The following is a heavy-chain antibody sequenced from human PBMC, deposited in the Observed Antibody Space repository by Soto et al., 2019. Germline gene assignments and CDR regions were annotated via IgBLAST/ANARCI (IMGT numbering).Heavy chain of an antibody. Sequence: EVQLVESGGGLVQPGGSLRLSCAASGFMFNTYWMHWVRQAPGKGLTWVSRINSDGSGINYADSVKGRFTISRDNAKNTLYLQMSSRRGEDSAVYYCARDRSYNMDVWGQGTTVTVSS. D-gene: IGHD1-1*01. CDR3: ARDRSYNMDV. V-gene: IGHV3-74*01. CDR2: INSDGSGI. J-gene: IGHJ6*02. CDR1: GFMFNTYW.